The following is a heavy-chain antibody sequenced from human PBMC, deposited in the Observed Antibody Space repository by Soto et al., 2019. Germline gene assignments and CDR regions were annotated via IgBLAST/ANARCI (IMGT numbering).Heavy chain of an antibody. Sequence: GGSLRLSCAASGFTVSSNYMSWVRQAPGKGLEWVSVIYSGGSKYYADSVKGRFTISRDNSKNTLYLQMNSLRGEDTAGYDCARVLHRRHKEDAFDIWGQGTMVTVS. CDR1: GFTVSSNY. D-gene: IGHD4-4*01. J-gene: IGHJ3*02. CDR2: IYSGGSK. V-gene: IGHV3-53*01. CDR3: ARVLHRRHKEDAFDI.